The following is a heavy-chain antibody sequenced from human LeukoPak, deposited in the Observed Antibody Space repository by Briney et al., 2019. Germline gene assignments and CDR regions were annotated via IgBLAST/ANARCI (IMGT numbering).Heavy chain of an antibody. CDR2: ISTYNGNT. J-gene: IGHJ4*02. D-gene: IGHD1-26*01. V-gene: IGHV1-18*01. Sequence: ASVKVSCKASGYTFTSNGISWVQQAPGQGLEWMGWISTYNGNTNYAQKFQGRVTMTTDTSTSTAYMELRSLRSDDTAVYYCARIKWELLGPFDYWGQGTLVTVSS. CDR3: ARIKWELLGPFDY. CDR1: GYTFTSNG.